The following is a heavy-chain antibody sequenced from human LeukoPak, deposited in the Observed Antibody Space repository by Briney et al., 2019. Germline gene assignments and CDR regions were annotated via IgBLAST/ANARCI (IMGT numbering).Heavy chain of an antibody. CDR2: IYYSGST. CDR3: ARQPSIAVAFFDY. D-gene: IGHD6-19*01. V-gene: IGHV4-59*08. J-gene: IGHJ4*02. Sequence: SETLSLTCTVSGGSISSYYWSWIRQPPGKGLEWIGYIYYSGSTNYNPSLKSRVTISVDTSKNQFSLKLSSVTAADTAVYYCARQPSIAVAFFDYWGQGTLVTVSS. CDR1: GGSISSYY.